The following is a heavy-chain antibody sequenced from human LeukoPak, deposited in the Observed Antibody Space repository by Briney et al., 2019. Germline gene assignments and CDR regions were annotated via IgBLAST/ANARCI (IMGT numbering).Heavy chain of an antibody. CDR3: ARAYSGYDFFGY. D-gene: IGHD5-12*01. V-gene: IGHV1-69*13. Sequence: SLKVSCKASGGTFSRYAISWVRQAPGQGLEWMGGIIPIFGTANYAQKFQGRVTITADESTSTAYMEVSSLRSEDTAVYYCARAYSGYDFFGYWGQGILVTVSS. J-gene: IGHJ4*02. CDR2: IIPIFGTA. CDR1: GGTFSRYA.